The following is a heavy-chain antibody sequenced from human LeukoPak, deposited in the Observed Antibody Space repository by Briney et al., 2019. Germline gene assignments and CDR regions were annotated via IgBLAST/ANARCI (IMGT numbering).Heavy chain of an antibody. CDR2: IYYSGST. D-gene: IGHD3-3*01. CDR1: GGSISSYY. CDR3: ARASGDFWSGYYLDY. V-gene: IGHV4-59*08. Sequence: PSETLSLTCTVSGGSISSYYWSWIRQPPGKGLEWIGYIYYSGSTNYNPSLKSRVTISVDTSKNQFSLKLSSVTAADTAVYYCARASGDFWSGYYLDYWGQGTLVTVSS. J-gene: IGHJ4*02.